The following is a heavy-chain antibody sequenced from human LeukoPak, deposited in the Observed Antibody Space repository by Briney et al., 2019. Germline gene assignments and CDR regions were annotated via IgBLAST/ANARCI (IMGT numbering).Heavy chain of an antibody. V-gene: IGHV3-7*01. D-gene: IGHD5-12*01. CDR2: IKQDGSGK. CDR1: GFTFSSYW. CDR3: ARLGYSGYDAFDY. J-gene: IGHJ4*02. Sequence: GGSLRLSCAASGFTFSSYWMSWVRQAPGKGLEWVANIKQDGSGKYYVDSVKGRFTISRDNAKNSLYLQMNSLRAEDTAVYYCARLGYSGYDAFDYWGQGTLVTVSS.